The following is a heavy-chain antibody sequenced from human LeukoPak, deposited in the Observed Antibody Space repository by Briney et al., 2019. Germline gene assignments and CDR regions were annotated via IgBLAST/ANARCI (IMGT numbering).Heavy chain of an antibody. CDR3: AKVRLSYDFWSGYEAPFDY. CDR1: GFTFSSYV. J-gene: IGHJ4*02. Sequence: GGSLRLSCAASGFTFSSYVMTWVRQAPGKGLEWVSSISGSDGTTFYADSVKGRFTISRDNSKNTLYLQMNSLRSEDTAVYYCAKVRLSYDFWSGYEAPFDYWGQGTLVTVSS. V-gene: IGHV3-23*01. CDR2: ISGSDGTT. D-gene: IGHD3-3*01.